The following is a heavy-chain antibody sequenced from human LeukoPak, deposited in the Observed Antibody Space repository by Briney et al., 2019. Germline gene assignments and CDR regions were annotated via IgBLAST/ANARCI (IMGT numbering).Heavy chain of an antibody. CDR2: FDPEDGET. CDR1: GYTLTELS. D-gene: IGHD3-22*01. Sequence: GALVKVSCKVSGYTLTELSMHWVRQAPGKGLEWMGGFDPEDGETIYAQKFQGRVTMTEDTSTDTAYMELSSLRSEDTAVYYCATVKSYYYDSSGYYPWGQGTLVTVSS. CDR3: ATVKSYYYDSSGYYP. V-gene: IGHV1-24*01. J-gene: IGHJ5*02.